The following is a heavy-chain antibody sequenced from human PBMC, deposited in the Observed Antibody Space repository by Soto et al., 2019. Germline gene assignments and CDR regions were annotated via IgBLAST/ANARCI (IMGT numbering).Heavy chain of an antibody. CDR1: GGSISSYY. Sequence: SETLSLTCTVSGGSISSYYWSWIRQPPGKGLEWIGYIYYSGSTNYNPSLKSRVTISVDTSKNQFSLKLSSVTAADTAVYYCARLLERRGGDFDYWGQGTLVTVSS. V-gene: IGHV4-59*08. J-gene: IGHJ4*02. D-gene: IGHD1-1*01. CDR2: IYYSGST. CDR3: ARLLERRGGDFDY.